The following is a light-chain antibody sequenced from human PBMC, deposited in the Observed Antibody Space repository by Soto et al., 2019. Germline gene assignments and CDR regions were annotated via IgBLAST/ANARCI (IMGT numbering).Light chain of an antibody. J-gene: IGKJ5*01. CDR3: QQTYTTPEIT. CDR2: TAS. V-gene: IGKV1-39*01. Sequence: DIQMTQSPSSLSASVGDRFTISCRASERISDYLAWYQQKPGKAPKLLINTASSLRSGVPSRFSGSGSGTEFTLTISSLQPDDFAIYYCQQTYTTPEITFGQGTRLEIK. CDR1: ERISDY.